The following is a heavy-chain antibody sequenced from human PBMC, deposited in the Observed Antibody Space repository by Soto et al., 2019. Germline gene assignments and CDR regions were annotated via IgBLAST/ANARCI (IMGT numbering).Heavy chain of an antibody. V-gene: IGHV4-31*11. Sequence: SETLSLTCAVSGGSISSGGYYWSWIRQHPGKGLEWIGYIYYSGSTYYNPSLESRVTISVDTSKNQFSLKLSSVTAADTAVYYCARAAYDILTGYYTGYYYHGMDVWGQGNTVTVSS. D-gene: IGHD3-9*01. CDR2: IYYSGST. J-gene: IGHJ6*02. CDR3: ARAAYDILTGYYTGYYYHGMDV. CDR1: GGSISSGGYY.